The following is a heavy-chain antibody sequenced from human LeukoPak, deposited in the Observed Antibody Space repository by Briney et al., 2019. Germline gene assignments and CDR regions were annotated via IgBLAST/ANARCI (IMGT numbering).Heavy chain of an antibody. D-gene: IGHD1-26*01. Sequence: RASETLSLTCTVSGYSISSGYYWGWIRQTPGKGLEWIGHIYHSGDTYYNPSLKSRVAISVDTSENQFSLKLSSVTAADTAVYYCASTYSLYDAFDIWGQGTMVTVSS. CDR3: ASTYSLYDAFDI. J-gene: IGHJ3*02. CDR2: IYHSGDT. CDR1: GYSISSGYY. V-gene: IGHV4-38-2*02.